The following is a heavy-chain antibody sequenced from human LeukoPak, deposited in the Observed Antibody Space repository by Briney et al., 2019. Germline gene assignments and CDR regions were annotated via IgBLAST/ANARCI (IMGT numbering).Heavy chain of an antibody. CDR2: IYYSGST. CDR3: ASLAAAASSGDDAFDI. D-gene: IGHD6-13*01. CDR1: GGSISSRSYY. Sequence: PSESLPLTCTVSGGSISSRSYYWGWIRQPPGKGLERIGSIYYSGSTYYNPSLKSRVTISVDTSKNQFSLKLSSVTAADTAVYYCASLAAAASSGDDAFDIWGQGTMVTVSS. V-gene: IGHV4-39*01. J-gene: IGHJ3*02.